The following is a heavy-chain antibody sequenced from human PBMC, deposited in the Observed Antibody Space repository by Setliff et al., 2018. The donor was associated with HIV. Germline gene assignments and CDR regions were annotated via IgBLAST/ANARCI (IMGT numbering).Heavy chain of an antibody. J-gene: IGHJ4*02. V-gene: IGHV3-48*01. CDR3: MTRELGSAG. CDR1: GFTFRTYG. Sequence: PGGSLRLSCAASGFTFRTYGMHWVRQAPGKGLEWVSYISGPGRSIFYSDSVKGRFTISRDNAKKFLYLQMNSLRAEDTAVYYCMTRELGSAGWGQGTLVTVSS. D-gene: IGHD6-13*01. CDR2: ISGPGRSI.